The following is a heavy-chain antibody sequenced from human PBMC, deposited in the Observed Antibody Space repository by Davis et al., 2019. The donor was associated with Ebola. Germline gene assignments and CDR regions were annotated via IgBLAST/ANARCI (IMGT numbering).Heavy chain of an antibody. CDR1: GYTFTSYG. Sequence: ASVKVSCKASGYTFTSYGISWVRQAPGQGLEWMGWISDYNGNTNYAQNLQGRVTMTTDTSTSTDYLELRSLRSDDTAVYYCARACSSTSCDFHYGMDVWGQGTTVTVSS. V-gene: IGHV1-18*01. D-gene: IGHD2-2*01. J-gene: IGHJ6*02. CDR3: ARACSSTSCDFHYGMDV. CDR2: ISDYNGNT.